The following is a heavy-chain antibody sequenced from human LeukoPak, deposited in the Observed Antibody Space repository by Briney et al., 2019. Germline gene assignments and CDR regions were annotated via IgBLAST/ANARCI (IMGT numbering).Heavy chain of an antibody. V-gene: IGHV5-51*01. J-gene: IGHJ3*02. CDR1: GYSFTSYW. D-gene: IGHD2-2*01. CDR3: ARVPAAIAWRDDAFDI. Sequence: GESLKISCKGSGYSFTSYWIGWVRQMPGKGLEWMGIIYPGDSDTRYSPSFQGQVTISADKSISTAYLQWSSLKASDTAMYYCARVPAAIAWRDDAFDIWGQGTMVTVSS. CDR2: IYPGDSDT.